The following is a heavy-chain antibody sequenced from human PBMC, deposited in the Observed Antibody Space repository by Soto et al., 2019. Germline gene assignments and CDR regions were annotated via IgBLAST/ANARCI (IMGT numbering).Heavy chain of an antibody. CDR2: IYYSGST. Sequence: PSETLSLTCTVSGGSISSYYWSWIRQPPGKGLEWIGYIYYSGSTNYNPSLKSRFTISVDTSKNQFSLKLSSVTAADTAVYYCARDLYGDYDYWGQGTLVTVSS. CDR1: GGSISSYY. V-gene: IGHV4-59*01. CDR3: ARDLYGDYDY. J-gene: IGHJ4*02. D-gene: IGHD4-17*01.